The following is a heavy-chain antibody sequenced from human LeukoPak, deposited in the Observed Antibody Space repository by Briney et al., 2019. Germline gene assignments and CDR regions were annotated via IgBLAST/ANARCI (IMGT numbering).Heavy chain of an antibody. CDR3: ARGWRGRRGSDGYYFDY. CDR1: GYTFTSYD. CDR2: MNPNSGNT. J-gene: IGHJ4*02. Sequence: ASVKVSCKASGYTFTSYDINWVRQATGQGLEWMGWMNPNSGNTGYAQKFQGRVTMTRNTSISTAYMELSSLRSDDTAVYYCARGWRGRRGSDGYYFDYWGQGTLVTVSS. D-gene: IGHD1-26*01. V-gene: IGHV1-8*01.